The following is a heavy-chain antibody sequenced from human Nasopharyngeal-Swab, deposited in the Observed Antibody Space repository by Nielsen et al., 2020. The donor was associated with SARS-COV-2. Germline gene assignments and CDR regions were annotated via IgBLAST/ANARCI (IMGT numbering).Heavy chain of an antibody. CDR3: TTDPSLLWFGELFYYYGMDV. Sequence: GGSLRLSCAAPGLTLRTAWMSWVRQAPGKGLKWVGRIKRKTDGGTTDYAAPVKGRFTISRDDSKNTLYLQMNSLKTEDTAVYDCTTDPSLLWFGELFYYYGMDVWGKGNTVT. D-gene: IGHD3-10*01. J-gene: IGHJ6*04. CDR2: IKRKTDGGTT. V-gene: IGHV3-15*01. CDR1: GLTLRTAW.